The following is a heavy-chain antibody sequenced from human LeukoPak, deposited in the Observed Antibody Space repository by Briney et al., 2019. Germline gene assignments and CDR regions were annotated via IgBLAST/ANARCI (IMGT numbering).Heavy chain of an antibody. Sequence: ASVKVSCKASGYTFTIYHMHWVRQAPGQGLEWMGIINPSGGSTSYAQKFQGRVTMTRDTSTSTVYMELSSLRSEDTAVYNCARDIVVAPAAMYYWGQGTLVTVSS. D-gene: IGHD2-2*01. CDR1: GYTFTIYH. J-gene: IGHJ4*02. V-gene: IGHV1-46*01. CDR2: INPSGGST. CDR3: ARDIVVAPAAMYY.